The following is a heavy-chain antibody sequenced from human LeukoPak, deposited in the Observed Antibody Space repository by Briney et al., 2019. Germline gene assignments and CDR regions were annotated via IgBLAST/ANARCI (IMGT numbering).Heavy chain of an antibody. CDR1: GYTFTVYY. Sequence: ASVKVSCKASGYTFTVYYMHWVRQAPGQGLEWMGWINPNSGGTNYAQKFQGWVTMTRDTSISTAYMELSRLRSDDTAVYYCAREANTAPSTFDYWGQVTLVTVSS. CDR3: AREANTAPSTFDY. J-gene: IGHJ4*02. CDR2: INPNSGGT. D-gene: IGHD5-18*01. V-gene: IGHV1-2*04.